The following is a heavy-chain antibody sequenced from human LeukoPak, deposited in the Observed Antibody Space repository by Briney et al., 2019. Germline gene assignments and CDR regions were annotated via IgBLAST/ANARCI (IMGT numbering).Heavy chain of an antibody. CDR3: ARDPGIAAAGDSTHYYYYGMDV. Sequence: SQTLSLTCAISVDSVSSNSAAWNWIRQSPSRGLEWLGRTYYRSKWYNDYAVSVKSRITINPDTSKNQFSLQLNSVTPEDTAVYYCARDPGIAAAGDSTHYYYYGMDVWGQGTTVTVSS. D-gene: IGHD6-13*01. CDR1: VDSVSSNSAA. J-gene: IGHJ6*02. V-gene: IGHV6-1*01. CDR2: TYYRSKWYN.